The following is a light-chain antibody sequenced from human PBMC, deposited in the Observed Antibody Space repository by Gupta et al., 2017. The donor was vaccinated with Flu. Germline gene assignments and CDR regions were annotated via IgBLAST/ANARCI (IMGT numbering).Light chain of an antibody. CDR1: QSISSW. CDR3: LQYNSLVS. CDR2: KAS. Sequence: DIQMTQSPSTLPASVGDRVTITCRASQSISSWLAWYQQKPGKAPKLLIYKASSLESGVPSRFSGSGSGTEFTLTISSLQPVDFATYYCLQYNSLVSFGQGTKLEIK. J-gene: IGKJ2*03. V-gene: IGKV1-5*03.